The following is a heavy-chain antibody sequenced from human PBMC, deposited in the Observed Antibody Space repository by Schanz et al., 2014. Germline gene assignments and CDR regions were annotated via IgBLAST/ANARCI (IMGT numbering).Heavy chain of an antibody. Sequence: LVESGGGLVQPGRSLRLSCAASGFTFDDYAMHWVRQAPGKGLEWVSGISWNSGSIGYADSVKGRFTISRDDAKNSLYLQMNSLRAEDTALYYCAKDRQNRVNRVGYYYGMDVWGQGTTVTVSS. CDR3: AKDRQNRVNRVGYYYGMDV. V-gene: IGHV3-9*01. J-gene: IGHJ6*02. CDR2: ISWNSGSI. D-gene: IGHD3-16*01. CDR1: GFTFDDYA.